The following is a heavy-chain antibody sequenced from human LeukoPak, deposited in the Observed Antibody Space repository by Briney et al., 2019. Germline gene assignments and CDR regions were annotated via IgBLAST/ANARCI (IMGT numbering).Heavy chain of an antibody. V-gene: IGHV3-23*01. CDR2: ISGSGSST. CDR1: GFTFSSYG. D-gene: IGHD1-26*01. Sequence: GSLRLSCAASGFTFSSYGMSWVRQAPGKGLEWVSAISGSGSSTYYAASVKGRFTISRDNSKNSLYLQMNSLRAEDTAVYYCAKDVGATAAEYFQHWGQGTLVTVSS. CDR3: AKDVGATAAEYFQH. J-gene: IGHJ1*01.